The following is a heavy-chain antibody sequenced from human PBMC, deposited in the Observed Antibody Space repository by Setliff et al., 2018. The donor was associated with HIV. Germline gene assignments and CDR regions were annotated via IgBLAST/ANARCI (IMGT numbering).Heavy chain of an antibody. V-gene: IGHV3-74*01. D-gene: IGHD3-10*01. CDR3: ARVWFGNIEALPH. Sequence: PGGSMRLSCAASGFTFSSYWMHWVRQAPGKGLVWVSRINSDGRSTSYVDYVKGRFTISRDNAKDTLYLQMNSLRADDTALYYCARVWFGNIEALPHWGQGTLVTVSS. J-gene: IGHJ4*02. CDR1: GFTFSSYW. CDR2: INSDGRST.